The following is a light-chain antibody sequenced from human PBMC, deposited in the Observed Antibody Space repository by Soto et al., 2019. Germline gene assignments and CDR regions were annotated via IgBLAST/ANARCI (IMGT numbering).Light chain of an antibody. Sequence: QSVLTQPASMSGSPGQSITISCTGTSSDLGGYNYVSWYQQHPGKAPKLMIYDVSSRPSGVSNRFSGSKSGNTASLTISGLQAEDEADYYCSSYTSSSTEVFGTGTKVTVL. CDR2: DVS. CDR3: SSYTSSSTEV. CDR1: SSDLGGYNY. V-gene: IGLV2-14*01. J-gene: IGLJ1*01.